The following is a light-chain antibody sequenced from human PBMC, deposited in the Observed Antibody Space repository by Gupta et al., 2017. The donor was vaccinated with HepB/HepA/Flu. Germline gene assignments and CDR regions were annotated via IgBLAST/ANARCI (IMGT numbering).Light chain of an antibody. CDR2: KAS. V-gene: IGKV1-5*03. CDR3: QQDDDYPDT. J-gene: IGKJ4*01. CDR1: QSINNL. Sequence: DIQMTQSHSTLSASVGDRVTLTCRASQSINNLLAWYQQKPGKPPKLLIYKASNLQSGVPSRFSGRGSGTEFTLTISSLQPDDFATYYCQQDDDYPDTFGRGTKVEIK.